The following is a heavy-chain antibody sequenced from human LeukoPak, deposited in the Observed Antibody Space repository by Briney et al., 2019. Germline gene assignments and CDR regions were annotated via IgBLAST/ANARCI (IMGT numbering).Heavy chain of an antibody. CDR2: ISGSGGGT. D-gene: IGHD5-12*01. Sequence: GGSLRLSCAASGFTFSSYSMSWVRQAPGKGLEWVSTISGSGGGTYYTDSVKGRFTISRDNSKNTLYLQLSSLRAEETAVYYCAKVIFSGYGPADYWGQGTLVTVSS. J-gene: IGHJ4*02. CDR3: AKVIFSGYGPADY. V-gene: IGHV3-23*01. CDR1: GFTFSSYS.